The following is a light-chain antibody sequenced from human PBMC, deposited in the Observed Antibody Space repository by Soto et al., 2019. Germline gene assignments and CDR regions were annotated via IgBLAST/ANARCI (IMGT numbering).Light chain of an antibody. Sequence: EVVMTQSPATLSVSPGERATLSCRASESVSRNLAWYQQKPGQAPRLLIYDASTRATGIPDRFSGGGSGTEFTLTISSLQPEDFATYYCQRANSFPLTFGGGTKVDIK. CDR2: DAS. J-gene: IGKJ4*01. CDR1: ESVSRN. CDR3: QRANSFPLT. V-gene: IGKV3-15*01.